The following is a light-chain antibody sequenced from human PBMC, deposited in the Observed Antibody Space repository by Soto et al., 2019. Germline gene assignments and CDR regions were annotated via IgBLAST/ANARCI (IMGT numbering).Light chain of an antibody. V-gene: IGKV3-20*01. J-gene: IGKJ4*01. CDR3: QQYGYLVT. Sequence: EIVLAQSPGTLSLCRGERATLSCRASQSVTSNYLAWYQQKPGQAPSLLVYGASSRATGVPDRFSGSGSGTDFTLTISRLEPEDFAMYYCQQYGYLVTFGGGTKVDIK. CDR1: QSVTSNY. CDR2: GAS.